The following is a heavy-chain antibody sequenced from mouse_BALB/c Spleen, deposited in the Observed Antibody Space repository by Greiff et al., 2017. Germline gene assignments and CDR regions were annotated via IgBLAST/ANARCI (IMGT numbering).Heavy chain of an antibody. V-gene: IGHV3-2*02. CDR2: ISYSGST. Sequence: DVQLQESGPGLVKPSQSLSLTCTVTGYSITSDYAWNWIRQFPGNKLEWMGYISYSGSTSYNPSLKSRISITRDTSKNQFFLQLNSVTTEDTATYYCAYYFDYWGQGTTLTVSS. J-gene: IGHJ2*01. CDR3: AYYFDY. CDR1: GYSITSDYA.